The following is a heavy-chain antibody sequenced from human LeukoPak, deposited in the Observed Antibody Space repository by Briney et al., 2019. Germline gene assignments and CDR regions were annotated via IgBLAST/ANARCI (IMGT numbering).Heavy chain of an antibody. Sequence: GGSLRLSCAASGFTFSSYGMSWVRQAPGKVLEWVSAISGSGGSTYYADSVKGRFTISRDNSKNTLYLQMNSLRAEDTAVYYCAKDYEPLVGVHRWGDWFDPWGQGTLVTVSS. V-gene: IGHV3-23*01. CDR2: ISGSGGST. CDR1: GFTFSSYG. D-gene: IGHD1-26*01. CDR3: AKDYEPLVGVHRWGDWFDP. J-gene: IGHJ5*02.